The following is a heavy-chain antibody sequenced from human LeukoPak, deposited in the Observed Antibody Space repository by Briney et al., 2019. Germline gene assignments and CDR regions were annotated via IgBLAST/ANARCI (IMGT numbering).Heavy chain of an antibody. CDR2: INPNSGGT. V-gene: IGHV1-2*02. D-gene: IGHD2-15*01. J-gene: IGHJ6*03. CDR3: ARLRLGLLGYCSGGSCYGTGDYYYYYMDV. Sequence: ASVKVSCKASGYTFTGYYMHWVRQAPGQGLEWMGWINPNSGGTNYAQKLQGRVTMTTDTSTSTAYMELRSLRSDDTAVYYCARLRLGLLGYCSGGSCYGTGDYYYYYMDVWGKGTTVTVSS. CDR1: GYTFTGYY.